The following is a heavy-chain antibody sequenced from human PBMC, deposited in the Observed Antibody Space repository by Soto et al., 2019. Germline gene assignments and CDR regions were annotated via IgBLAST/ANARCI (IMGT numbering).Heavy chain of an antibody. CDR1: GYTFSNYG. CDR3: ARVVPGAKAWFGP. V-gene: IGHV1-18*01. Sequence: QVQLVQSGGEVKRPGASVKVSCKTSGYTFSNYGIPWVRQAPGQPLEWLGWISLYSDGTNYAQKFQGRVSMTTDTSTTTAYMELRSLRSDDTAVYYCARVVPGAKAWFGPWGQGTLVTVSS. CDR2: ISLYSDGT. D-gene: IGHD2-2*01. J-gene: IGHJ5*02.